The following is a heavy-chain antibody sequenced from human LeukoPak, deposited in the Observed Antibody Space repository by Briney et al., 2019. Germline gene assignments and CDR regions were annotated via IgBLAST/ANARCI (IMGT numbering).Heavy chain of an antibody. Sequence: ASVKVSCKASGGTFSSYDISWVRQATGQGLEWMGWMNPNSGNTGYAQKFQGRVTMTRNTSISTAYMELSSLRSEDTAVYYCARILAYYYDSSGYPDWGQGTLVTVSS. J-gene: IGHJ4*02. CDR1: GGTFSSYD. CDR2: MNPNSGNT. D-gene: IGHD3-22*01. CDR3: ARILAYYYDSSGYPD. V-gene: IGHV1-8*02.